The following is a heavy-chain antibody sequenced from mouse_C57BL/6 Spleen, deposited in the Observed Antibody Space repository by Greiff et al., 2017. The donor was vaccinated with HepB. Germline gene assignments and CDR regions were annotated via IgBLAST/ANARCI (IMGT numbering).Heavy chain of an antibody. V-gene: IGHV1-64*01. D-gene: IGHD1-1*01. CDR1: GYTFTSYW. J-gene: IGHJ2*01. Sequence: QVQLQQPGAELVKPGASVKLSCKASGYTFTSYWMHWVKQRPGQGLEWIGMIHPNSGSTNYNEKFKSKATLTVDKSSSTAYMQLSSLTSEDSAVYYCARPPHGYGSDYWGQGTTLTVSS. CDR2: IHPNSGST. CDR3: ARPPHGYGSDY.